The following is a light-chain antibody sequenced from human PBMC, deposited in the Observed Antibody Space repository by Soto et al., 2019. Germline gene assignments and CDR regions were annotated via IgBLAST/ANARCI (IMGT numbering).Light chain of an antibody. J-gene: IGLJ3*02. CDR2: ADN. V-gene: IGLV1-40*01. Sequence: QSALTQPPSVSGAPGQTVSISCTGSSSNLGTGYDVHWYQQFPGRAPKLLIYADNKRPSGVPDRISGSKSGTSASLAMAGLQAEDEANYYLQAYGVSLGGWGFGGG. CDR3: QAYGVSLGGWG. CDR1: SSNLGTGYD.